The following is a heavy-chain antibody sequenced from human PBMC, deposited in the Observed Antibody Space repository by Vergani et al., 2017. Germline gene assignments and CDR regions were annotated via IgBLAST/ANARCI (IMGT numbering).Heavy chain of an antibody. CDR3: ARGQSVRGVYSRSDGMDV. CDR1: GGSFSGYY. D-gene: IGHD3-10*01. J-gene: IGHJ6*02. Sequence: QVQLQQWGAGLLKPSETLSLTCAVYGGSFSGYYWSWIRQPPGKGLEWIGEINHSGSTNYNPSLKSRVTISVDTSKNQFSLKLSSVTAADTAVYYYARGQSVRGVYSRSDGMDVWGQGTTVTVSS. CDR2: INHSGST. V-gene: IGHV4-34*01.